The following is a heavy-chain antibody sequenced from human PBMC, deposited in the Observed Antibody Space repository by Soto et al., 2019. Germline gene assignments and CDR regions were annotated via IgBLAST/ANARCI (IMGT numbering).Heavy chain of an antibody. CDR3: ARGPGSSWLYYFDY. J-gene: IGHJ4*02. Sequence: HPGGSLRLSCAASGFTSSSYGMHWVRQAPGKGLEWVAVIWYDGSNKYYADSVKGRFTISRDNSKNTLYLQMNSLRAEDTAVYYCARGPGSSWLYYFDYWGQGTLVTVSS. CDR1: GFTSSSYG. D-gene: IGHD6-13*01. CDR2: IWYDGSNK. V-gene: IGHV3-33*01.